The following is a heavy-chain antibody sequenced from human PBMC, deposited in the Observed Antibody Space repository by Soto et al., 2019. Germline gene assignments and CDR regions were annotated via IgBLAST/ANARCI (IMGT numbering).Heavy chain of an antibody. CDR1: GFTFSSYA. CDR3: AKDVVPAAHYYYYMDV. Sequence: GGSLRLSCAASGFTFSSYAMSWVRQAPGKGLEWVSAISGSGGSTYYADSVKGRFTISRDNSKNTLYLQMNSLRAEDTAVYYCAKDVVPAAHYYYYMDVWGKGTTVTV. D-gene: IGHD2-2*01. V-gene: IGHV3-23*01. CDR2: ISGSGGST. J-gene: IGHJ6*03.